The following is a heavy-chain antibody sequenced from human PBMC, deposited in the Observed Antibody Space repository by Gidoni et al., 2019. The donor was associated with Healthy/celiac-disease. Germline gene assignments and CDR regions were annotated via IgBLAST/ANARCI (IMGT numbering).Heavy chain of an antibody. CDR1: GGTFSSYA. Sequence: QVQLVQCGAAVKKPGPSVKVSCTASGGTFSSYAISWVRQAPGQWLEWMGGVSPICGTANYAQKFQGRVKITADESTSTAYMELSSLRSEDKAVEYCTREGASGYPWFDPWGQGTLVTVSS. CDR2: VSPICGTA. D-gene: IGHD3-3*01. J-gene: IGHJ5*02. CDR3: TREGASGYPWFDP. V-gene: IGHV1-69*01.